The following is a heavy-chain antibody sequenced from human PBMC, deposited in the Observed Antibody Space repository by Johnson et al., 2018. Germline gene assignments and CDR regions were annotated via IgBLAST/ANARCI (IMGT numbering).Heavy chain of an antibody. D-gene: IGHD3-10*01. V-gene: IGHV3-21*03. CDR2: ISSTSAYI. J-gene: IGHJ3*02. CDR1: GFTFSSYS. CDR3: ARWQRLFYCGSGGADVAFDI. Sequence: VQLVESGGGVVQPGRSLRLSCAASGFTFSSYSMNWVRQAPGKGLEWVSSISSTSAYIYYADSVKGRVAISRDNAKSSLYLQMNSLGGEETAVYYCARWQRLFYCGSGGADVAFDIWGQGTLVTVSS.